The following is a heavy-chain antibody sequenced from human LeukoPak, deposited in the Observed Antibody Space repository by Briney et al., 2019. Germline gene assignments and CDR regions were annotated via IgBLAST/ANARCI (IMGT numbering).Heavy chain of an antibody. CDR1: GGSFSGYY. D-gene: IGHD1-26*01. Sequence: SETLSLTCAVYGGSFSGYYWSWIRQPPGKGLEWIGEINHSGSTNYNPSLKSRVTISGDTSKNQFSLKLTSMTAADTAVYYCARLPSYSGSYPTEVPFDYWGQGTLVTVSS. CDR2: INHSGST. CDR3: ARLPSYSGSYPTEVPFDY. J-gene: IGHJ4*02. V-gene: IGHV4-34*01.